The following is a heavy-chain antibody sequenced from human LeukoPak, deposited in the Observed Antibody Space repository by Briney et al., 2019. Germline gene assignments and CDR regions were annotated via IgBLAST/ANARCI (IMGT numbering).Heavy chain of an antibody. V-gene: IGHV4-34*01. CDR3: ARQRRVRGAKEVYYYYYYYMDV. D-gene: IGHD3-10*01. J-gene: IGHJ6*03. CDR1: GGSFNTYY. Sequence: LETLSLTCTVSGGSFNTYYWSWIRQPPGKGLEWIGEINHSGSTNYNPSLKSRVTISVDTSKNQFSLKLSSVTAADTAVYYCARQRRVRGAKEVYYYYYYYMDVWGQRDHGHHLL. CDR2: INHSGST.